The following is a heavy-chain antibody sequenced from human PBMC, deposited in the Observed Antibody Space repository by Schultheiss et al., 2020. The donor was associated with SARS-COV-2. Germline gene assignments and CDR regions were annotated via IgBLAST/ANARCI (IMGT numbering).Heavy chain of an antibody. CDR1: GFTFDDYA. CDR2: ISWNSGSI. V-gene: IGHV3-9*01. D-gene: IGHD3-16*01. J-gene: IGHJ5*02. CDR3: ARESHYVWFDP. Sequence: GGSLRLSCAASGFTFDDYAMHWVRQAPGKGLEWVSGISWNSGSIGYADSVKGRFTISRDNAKNSLYLQMNSLRAEDTAVYYCARESHYVWFDPWGQGTLVTVSS.